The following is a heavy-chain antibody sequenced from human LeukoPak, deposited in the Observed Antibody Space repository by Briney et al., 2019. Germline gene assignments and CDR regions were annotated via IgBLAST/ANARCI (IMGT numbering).Heavy chain of an antibody. CDR3: ARDERSVDIVATIDY. CDR1: GFTFSSYS. J-gene: IGHJ4*02. CDR2: ISSSSSYI. D-gene: IGHD5-12*01. Sequence: GGSLRLSCAASGFTFSSYSMNWVRQAPGKGLEWVSSISSSSSYIYYADSVKGRFTISRDNAKNSLYLQMNSLRAEDTAVYYCARDERSVDIVATIDYWDQGTLVTVSS. V-gene: IGHV3-21*01.